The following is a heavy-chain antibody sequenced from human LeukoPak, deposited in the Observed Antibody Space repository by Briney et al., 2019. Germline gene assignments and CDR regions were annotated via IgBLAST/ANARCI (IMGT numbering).Heavy chain of an antibody. Sequence: PSETLSLTCAVYSGSFSNYYWGWIRQPPGKGLEWIGSIYYSGSTYYNPSLKSRVTISVDTSKNQFSLKLSSVTAADTAVYYCASMTTVTTGFDPWGQGTLVTVSS. CDR1: SGSFSNYY. CDR3: ASMTTVTTGFDP. CDR2: IYYSGST. D-gene: IGHD4-17*01. V-gene: IGHV4-34*01. J-gene: IGHJ5*02.